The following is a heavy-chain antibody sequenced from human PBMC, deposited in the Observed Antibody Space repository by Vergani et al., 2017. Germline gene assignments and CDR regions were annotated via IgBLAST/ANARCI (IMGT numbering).Heavy chain of an antibody. J-gene: IGHJ6*02. CDR1: GFTFSSYS. CDR3: ARDLDIQLWSPSCMDV. V-gene: IGHV3-21*01. Sequence: EVQLVESGGGLVKPGGSLRLSCAASGFTFSSYSMNWVRQAPGKGLEWVSSISSSSSYIYYADSVKGRFTISRDNAKNSLYLQMNSLRAEDTAVYYCARDLDIQLWSPSCMDVWGQGTTVTVSS. D-gene: IGHD5-18*01. CDR2: ISSSSSYI.